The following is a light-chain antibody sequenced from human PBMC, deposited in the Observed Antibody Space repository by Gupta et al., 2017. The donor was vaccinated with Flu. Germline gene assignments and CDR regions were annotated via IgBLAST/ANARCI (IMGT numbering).Light chain of an antibody. J-gene: IGKJ2*01. CDR3: QQRDSTPYT. CDR1: QRISSY. V-gene: IGKV1-39*01. CDR2: AAS. Sequence: PSSLSASVGDRVTITCRASQRISSYLNWYQQKPGKAPKLLIYAASRVKSGVPSRFSGSGSGTDFTLTISRLQPEDFATYYCQQRDSTPYTFGQGTKLEIK.